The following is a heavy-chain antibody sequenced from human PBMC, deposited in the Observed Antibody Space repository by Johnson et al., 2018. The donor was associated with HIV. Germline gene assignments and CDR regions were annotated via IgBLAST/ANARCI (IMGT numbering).Heavy chain of an antibody. J-gene: IGHJ3*02. CDR1: GFTFDDYG. Sequence: VYLVESGGGVVRPGGSLRLSCAASGFTFDDYGMSWVRQAPGKGLEWVPGINWNGGRAGYANSVKGRFTISRDNSKNTLYLQMGSLRAEDMAVYYCARGQGGAIPHDAFDIWGQGTMVTVSS. D-gene: IGHD3-16*01. CDR2: INWNGGRA. V-gene: IGHV3-20*04. CDR3: ARGQGGAIPHDAFDI.